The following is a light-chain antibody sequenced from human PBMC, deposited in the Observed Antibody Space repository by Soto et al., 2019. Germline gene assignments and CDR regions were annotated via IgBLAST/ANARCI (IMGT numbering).Light chain of an antibody. CDR2: GAS. CDR3: KNRSNWPLT. Sequence: EIVMTQSPATLSVSPGERATLSCRASQSVSNNYLAWYQQKPGQAPRLLIYGASNRATGIPARFSGSGYGTEFTLTITSLEPEDFAVYYCKNRSNWPLTFGGWTTVDIK. V-gene: IGKV3-11*01. CDR1: QSVSNNY. J-gene: IGKJ4*01.